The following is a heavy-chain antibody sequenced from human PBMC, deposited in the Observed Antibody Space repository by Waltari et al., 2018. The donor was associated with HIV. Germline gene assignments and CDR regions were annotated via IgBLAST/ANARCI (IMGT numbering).Heavy chain of an antibody. CDR1: GYTFTIYG. CDR3: ARINCTSVSCYASLDY. J-gene: IGHJ4*02. D-gene: IGHD2-2*01. Sequence: QFQLVQSGAEVKKPGASVTVSCKASGYTFTIYGISWVRQAPGQGLEWMGGVSAYNGNTNYAQKLQGRVTMTTDTSTSTAYMELRSLRSDDTAVYYCARINCTSVSCYASLDYWGQGTLVTVSS. V-gene: IGHV1-18*01. CDR2: VSAYNGNT.